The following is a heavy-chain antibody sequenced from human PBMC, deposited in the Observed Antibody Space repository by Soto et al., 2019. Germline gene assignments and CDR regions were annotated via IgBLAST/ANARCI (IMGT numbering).Heavy chain of an antibody. Sequence: PSETLSLTCAVYGGSFSGYYWSWIRQPPGKGLEWIGYIYYSGSTNYNPSLKSRVTISVDTSKNQFSLKLSSVTAADTAVYYCATYIVAFDYWGQGTLVTVSS. V-gene: IGHV4-59*01. J-gene: IGHJ4*02. CDR3: ATYIVAFDY. CDR2: IYYSGST. D-gene: IGHD5-12*01. CDR1: GGSFSGYY.